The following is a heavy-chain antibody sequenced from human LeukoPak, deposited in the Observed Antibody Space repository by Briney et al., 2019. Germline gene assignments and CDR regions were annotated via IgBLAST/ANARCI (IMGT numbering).Heavy chain of an antibody. V-gene: IGHV4-59*01. D-gene: IGHD4-11*01. Sequence: NPSETLSLTCTVSGGSISSYYWSWIRQPPGKGLEWIGYIYYSGSTNYNPSLKSRVTISVDTSKNQFSLKLSSVTAADTAVYYCARCKSSNYPYYFDYWGQGTLVTVSS. J-gene: IGHJ4*02. CDR2: IYYSGST. CDR1: GGSISSYY. CDR3: ARCKSSNYPYYFDY.